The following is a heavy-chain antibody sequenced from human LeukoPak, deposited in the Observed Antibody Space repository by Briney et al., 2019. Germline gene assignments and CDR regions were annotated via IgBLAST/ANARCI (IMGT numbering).Heavy chain of an antibody. Sequence: PSETLSLTCAVSGGSISSGGYSWSWIRQPPGKGLEWIGYIYHSGSTYYNPSLKSRVTISVDRSKNQFSLKLSSVTAADTAVYYCAASGYYYWGQGTLVTVSS. CDR1: GGSISSGGYS. CDR2: IYHSGST. V-gene: IGHV4-30-2*01. CDR3: AASGYYY. J-gene: IGHJ4*02. D-gene: IGHD3-22*01.